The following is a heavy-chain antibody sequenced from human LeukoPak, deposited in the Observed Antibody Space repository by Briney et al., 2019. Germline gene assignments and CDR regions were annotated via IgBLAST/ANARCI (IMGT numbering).Heavy chain of an antibody. CDR3: ARDNWEVAASGDY. CDR1: GYIFTSYA. CDR2: INAGNGNT. V-gene: IGHV1-3*01. J-gene: IGHJ4*02. D-gene: IGHD2-15*01. Sequence: ASVKVSCKASGYIFTSYAMHWVRQAPGQKLEWMGWINAGNGNTKYSQKFQGRVTITRDTSASTAYMELSSLRSEDTAVYYCARDNWEVAASGDYWGQGTLVTVSS.